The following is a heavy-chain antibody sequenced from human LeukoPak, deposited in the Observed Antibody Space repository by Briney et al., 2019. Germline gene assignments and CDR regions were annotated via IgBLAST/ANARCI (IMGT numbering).Heavy chain of an antibody. Sequence: PGGSLRLSCAASGFTFSGYAMSWVRQSPGKGLEWVSSISGGGGTTYYAYYADSVKGRFTISRDNSKNTLYLLMNSLRAEDTAVYYYAKFYDILTGYFDYWGQGTLVTVPS. CDR1: GFTFSGYA. V-gene: IGHV3-23*01. CDR2: ISGGGGTTYYA. D-gene: IGHD3-9*01. CDR3: AKFYDILTGYFDY. J-gene: IGHJ4*02.